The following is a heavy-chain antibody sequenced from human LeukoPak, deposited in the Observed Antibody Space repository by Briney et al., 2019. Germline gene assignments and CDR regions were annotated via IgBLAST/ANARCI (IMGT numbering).Heavy chain of an antibody. CDR3: ARGGRYGSGSYYMDNWFDP. J-gene: IGHJ5*02. CDR1: GDSVSSNSAA. D-gene: IGHD3-10*01. Sequence: SQTLSLTCAISGDSVSSNSAAWNWIRQSPSRGLEWLGWTYYRSKWYNDYAVSVKSRITINPDTSKNQFSLQLNSVTPEDTAVYYCARGGRYGSGSYYMDNWFDPWGQGTLVTVSS. CDR2: TYYRSKWYN. V-gene: IGHV6-1*01.